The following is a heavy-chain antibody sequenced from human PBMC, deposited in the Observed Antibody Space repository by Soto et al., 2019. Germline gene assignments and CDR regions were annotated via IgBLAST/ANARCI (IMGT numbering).Heavy chain of an antibody. V-gene: IGHV5-51*01. CDR3: ARTMVRGKNYYGVDV. CDR2: IYPDDSDT. D-gene: IGHD3-10*01. Sequence: PGESLKISCKGSGYSFTSYWIGWVRQMPGKGLEWMGIIYPDDSDTRYSPSFQGQVTISADKSINTAYLHWSSLKASDTAMYYCARTMVRGKNYYGVDVWGQGTTVNVSS. CDR1: GYSFTSYW. J-gene: IGHJ6*02.